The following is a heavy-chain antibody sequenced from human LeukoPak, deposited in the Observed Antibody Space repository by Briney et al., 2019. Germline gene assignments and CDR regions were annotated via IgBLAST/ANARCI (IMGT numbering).Heavy chain of an antibody. Sequence: ASVKVSCKASGYTFTGYYMHWVRQAPGQGLEWMGWINPNSGGTNYAQKFQGRVTMTRDTSISTAYMELSRLRSDDTAVYYCAILMITFGGVLGNAFDIWGRGTMVTVSP. J-gene: IGHJ3*02. CDR2: INPNSGGT. CDR1: GYTFTGYY. D-gene: IGHD3-16*01. CDR3: AILMITFGGVLGNAFDI. V-gene: IGHV1-2*02.